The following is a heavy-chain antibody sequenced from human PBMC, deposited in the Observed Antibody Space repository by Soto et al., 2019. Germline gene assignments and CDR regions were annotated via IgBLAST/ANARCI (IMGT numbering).Heavy chain of an antibody. CDR1: GFTFSSYG. D-gene: IGHD4-17*01. CDR3: ARTAPYGDYDLNY. J-gene: IGHJ4*02. Sequence: GGSLRLSCAASGFTFSSYGMHWVRQAPGKGLEWVAVIWYDGSNKYYADSVKGRFTISRDNSKNTLYLQMNSLRAEDTAVYYCARTAPYGDYDLNYWGQGTLVTVSS. CDR2: IWYDGSNK. V-gene: IGHV3-33*01.